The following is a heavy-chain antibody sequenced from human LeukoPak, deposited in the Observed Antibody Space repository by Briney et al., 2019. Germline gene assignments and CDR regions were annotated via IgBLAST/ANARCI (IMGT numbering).Heavy chain of an antibody. V-gene: IGHV1-69*05. Sequence: ASVKVSCKASGGTFSSYAISWLRHAPGQGLEWMGGIIPIFGTANYAQKFQGRVTITTDESTSTAYMELSSLRSEDTAVYYCASVAAAGTIWFDPWGQGTLVTVSS. J-gene: IGHJ5*02. CDR2: IIPIFGTA. CDR3: ASVAAAGTIWFDP. CDR1: GGTFSSYA. D-gene: IGHD6-13*01.